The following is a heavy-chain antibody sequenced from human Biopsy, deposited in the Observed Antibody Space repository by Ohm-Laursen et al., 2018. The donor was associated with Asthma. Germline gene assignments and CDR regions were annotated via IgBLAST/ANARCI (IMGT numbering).Heavy chain of an antibody. J-gene: IGHJ6*02. CDR2: SNQGGSP. Sequence: SETLSLTCGVYRGSLRVYVWSWIRQPPGKGLEWIGESNQGGSPTFNPSLKSRVTISRDTSKNQLSLKLRSVTAVDTAVYYCASGPEWYGLDVWGQGTTVTVSS. CDR1: RGSLRVYV. CDR3: ASGPEWYGLDV. V-gene: IGHV4-34*01. D-gene: IGHD3-3*01.